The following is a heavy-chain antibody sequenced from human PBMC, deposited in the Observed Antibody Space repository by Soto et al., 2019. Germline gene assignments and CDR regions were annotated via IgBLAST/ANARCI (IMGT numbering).Heavy chain of an antibody. J-gene: IGHJ4*02. Sequence: QVHLVQSGAEVKKPGASVKVSCQGSGYAFTTYGITWVRQAPGQGLERMGWISAHNGNTNYAPKLQGRVTVTRDTSTSTAYMELRSLRYDGTAVYYCARGRYGDYWGQGALVTVSS. CDR1: GYAFTTYG. CDR2: ISAHNGNT. CDR3: ARGRYGDY. V-gene: IGHV1-18*01. D-gene: IGHD1-1*01.